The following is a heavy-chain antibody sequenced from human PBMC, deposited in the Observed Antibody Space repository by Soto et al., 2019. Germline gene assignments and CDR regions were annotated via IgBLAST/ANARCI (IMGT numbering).Heavy chain of an antibody. CDR1: GGSISSYY. D-gene: IGHD5-12*01. CDR3: ARDRSGYDYVRGDYYYMGV. J-gene: IGHJ6*03. CDR2: IYYSGST. V-gene: IGHV4-59*01. Sequence: PSETLSLTCTVSGGSISSYYWSWIRQPPGKGLEWIGYIYYSGSTNYNPSLKSRVTISVDTSKNQFSLKLSSVTAADTAVYYCARDRSGYDYVRGDYYYMGVWGKGTTVTVSS.